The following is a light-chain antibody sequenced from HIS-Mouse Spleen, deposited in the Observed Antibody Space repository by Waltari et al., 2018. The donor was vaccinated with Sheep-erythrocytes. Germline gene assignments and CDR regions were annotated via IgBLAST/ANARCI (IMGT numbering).Light chain of an antibody. CDR1: SSDVGGYNY. J-gene: IGLJ1*01. CDR2: DVS. Sequence: QSALTQPRSVSGSPGQSVTISCTGTSSDVGGYNYVSWYQQQPGKAPKLMIYDVSKRPSGVPDRFSGSKSGNTASMTISGRQAEDEAEYYCCSYAGSYNHVFATGTKVTVL. V-gene: IGLV2-11*01. CDR3: CSYAGSYNHV.